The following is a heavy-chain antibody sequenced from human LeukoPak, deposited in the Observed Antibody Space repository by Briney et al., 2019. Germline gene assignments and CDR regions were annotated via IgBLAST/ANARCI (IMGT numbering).Heavy chain of an antibody. CDR1: GYTLTELS. CDR3: ATSPGIAVAVDY. J-gene: IGHJ4*02. CDR2: FDPEDGET. D-gene: IGHD6-19*01. Sequence: ASVKVSCKVSGYTLTELSMHWVRQAPGKGLEWMGGFDPEDGETIYAQKFQGRVTMTEDTSTDTAYMELSSLRSEDTAVYYCATSPGIAVAVDYWGQGTLVTVSS. V-gene: IGHV1-24*01.